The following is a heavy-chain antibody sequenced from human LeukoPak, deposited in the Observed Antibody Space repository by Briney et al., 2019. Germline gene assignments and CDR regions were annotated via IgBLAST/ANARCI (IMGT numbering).Heavy chain of an antibody. CDR2: IYHSGST. J-gene: IGHJ4*02. D-gene: IGHD6-13*01. CDR3: ARDYVAAAGTDSNSIDY. CDR1: GGSLSSGGYS. V-gene: IGHV4-30-2*01. Sequence: SETLSLTCAVSGGSLSSGGYSWSWIRQPPGKGLEWIGYIYHSGSTYYNPSLKSRVTMSVDRSKNQFSLKLSSVTAADTAVYYCARDYVAAAGTDSNSIDYWGQGTLVTVSS.